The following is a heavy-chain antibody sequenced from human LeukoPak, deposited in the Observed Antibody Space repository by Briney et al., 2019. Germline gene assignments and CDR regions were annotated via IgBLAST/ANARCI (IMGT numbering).Heavy chain of an antibody. CDR2: ISGPSDTI. V-gene: IGHV3-48*04. CDR1: GFTFSPYP. Sequence: SGGSLRLSCAASGFTFSPYPMNWVRQAPGKGLEWVSYISGPSDTIHYADSVKGRFTISRDNAKNSLYLQMNSLRAEDTAVYYCARYPVVRGVISQSRYYYMDVWGKGTTVTVSS. J-gene: IGHJ6*03. CDR3: ARYPVVRGVISQSRYYYMDV. D-gene: IGHD3-10*01.